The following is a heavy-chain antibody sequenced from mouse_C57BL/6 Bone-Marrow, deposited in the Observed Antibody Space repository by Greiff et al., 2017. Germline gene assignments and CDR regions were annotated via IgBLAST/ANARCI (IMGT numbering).Heavy chain of an antibody. D-gene: IGHD2-3*01. CDR3: ARGDGYYDYAMDY. V-gene: IGHV5-16*01. Sequence: EVQRVESEGGLVQPGSSMKLSCTASGFTFSDYYMAWVRQVPEKGLEWVANINYDGSSTYYLDSLKSRFIISRDNAKNILYLKMSSLKSEDTATYYCARGDGYYDYAMDYWGQGTSVTVSS. CDR2: INYDGSST. CDR1: GFTFSDYY. J-gene: IGHJ4*01.